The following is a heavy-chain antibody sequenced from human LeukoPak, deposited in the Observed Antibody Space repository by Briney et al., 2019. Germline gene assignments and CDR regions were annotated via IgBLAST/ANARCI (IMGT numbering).Heavy chain of an antibody. D-gene: IGHD3-3*01. J-gene: IGHJ6*03. CDR2: ISGSGGST. Sequence: PGGSLRLSCAASGSTFSSYAMSWVRQAPGKGLEWVSAISGSGGSTYYADSVKGRFTISRDNSKNTLYLQMNSLRAEDTAVYYCAKESLEWLLSYYYYMDVWGKGTTVAVSS. CDR3: AKESLEWLLSYYYYMDV. CDR1: GSTFSSYA. V-gene: IGHV3-23*01.